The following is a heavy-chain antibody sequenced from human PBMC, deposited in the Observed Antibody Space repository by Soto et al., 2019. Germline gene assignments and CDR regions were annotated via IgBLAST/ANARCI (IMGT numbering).Heavy chain of an antibody. Sequence: GGSLRLSCAASGFTFTRYSMNWVRQAPGKGLEWVSSISSTTNYIYYGDSMKGRFSISRDNAKNSLYLEMNSLRAEDTAVYYCARESEDLTSNFDYWGQGTLVTVSS. V-gene: IGHV3-21*06. CDR3: ARESEDLTSNFDY. J-gene: IGHJ4*02. CDR1: GFTFTRYS. CDR2: ISSTTNYI.